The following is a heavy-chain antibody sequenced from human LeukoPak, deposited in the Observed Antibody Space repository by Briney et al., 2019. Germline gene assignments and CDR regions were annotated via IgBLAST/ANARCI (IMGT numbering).Heavy chain of an antibody. V-gene: IGHV1-69*05. CDR1: GGTFSSYA. D-gene: IGHD2-2*01. Sequence: ASVKVSCKASGGTFSSYAISWVRQAPGQGLEGMEGNIPIFGTANYAQKFQGRVTITTDESTSTAYMELSSLRSEDTGVYYCAREGCSSTSCHGLDYWGQGTLVTVSS. CDR2: NIPIFGTA. J-gene: IGHJ4*02. CDR3: AREGCSSTSCHGLDY.